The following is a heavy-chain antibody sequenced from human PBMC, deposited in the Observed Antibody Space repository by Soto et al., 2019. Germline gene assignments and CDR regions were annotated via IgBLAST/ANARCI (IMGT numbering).Heavy chain of an antibody. V-gene: IGHV4-4*02. J-gene: IGHJ6*02. Sequence: PSETLSLTCAVSGGSISSSNWWSWVRQPPGKGLEWIGEIYHSGSINYNPSLKSRVTISVDKSKNQFSLKLSSVTAADTAVYYCAKTTVTTSYYGMDVWGQGTTVTVSS. CDR3: AKTTVTTSYYGMDV. D-gene: IGHD4-17*01. CDR2: IYHSGSI. CDR1: GGSISSSNW.